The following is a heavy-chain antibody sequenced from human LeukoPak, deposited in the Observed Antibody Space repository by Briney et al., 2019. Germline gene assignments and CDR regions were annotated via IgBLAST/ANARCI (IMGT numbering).Heavy chain of an antibody. CDR1: GFIFTSYG. CDR2: TRYDKSNI. CDR3: ARGSSSHQYSFDY. D-gene: IGHD6-13*01. J-gene: IGHJ4*02. V-gene: IGHV3-30*02. Sequence: GGSLRLSCAASGFIFTSYGMHWVRQAPGKGLEWVALTRYDKSNIYYADSVKGRFTISRDNSKNTLYLQMNSLRAEDTAVYYCARGSSSHQYSFDYWGPGTLVTVSS.